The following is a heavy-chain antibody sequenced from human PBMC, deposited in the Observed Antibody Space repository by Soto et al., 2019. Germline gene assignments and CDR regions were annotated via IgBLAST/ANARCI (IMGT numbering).Heavy chain of an antibody. Sequence: QVQLVQSRAEVKKPGASVKVSCKASGYTFTSYGISWVRQAPGQGLEWMGWISAYNGNTNYAQKLQGRVTMTTDTSTSTAYMELRSLRSDDTAVYYCARDLGRISSSSSGNWFDPWGQGTLVTVSS. CDR1: GYTFTSYG. CDR2: ISAYNGNT. D-gene: IGHD6-6*01. V-gene: IGHV1-18*01. CDR3: ARDLGRISSSSSGNWFDP. J-gene: IGHJ5*02.